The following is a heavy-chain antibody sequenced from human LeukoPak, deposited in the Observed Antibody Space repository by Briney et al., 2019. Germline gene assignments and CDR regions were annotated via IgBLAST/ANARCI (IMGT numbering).Heavy chain of an antibody. J-gene: IGHJ4*02. CDR3: ARGYQYYYDSSGYPPNY. Sequence: ASVKVSCKASGYTFTSYDINWVRQATGQGLEWMGIINPSGGSTSYAQKFQGRVTMTRDTSTSTVYMELSSLRSEDTAVYYCARGYQYYYDSSGYPPNYWGQGTLVTVSS. D-gene: IGHD3-22*01. V-gene: IGHV1-46*01. CDR1: GYTFTSYD. CDR2: INPSGGST.